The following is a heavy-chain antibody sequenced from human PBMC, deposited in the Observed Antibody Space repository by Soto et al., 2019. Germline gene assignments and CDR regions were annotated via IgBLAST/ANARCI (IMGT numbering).Heavy chain of an antibody. Sequence: PSETLSLTCAVYGESFSGYIWTWIRQTPGKGLQWIGQISHSGSAYYNPSLKSRVTISVHTSNSQFSLELSSVTAADTAVYYCARGLITGSHYSGGWYYFDSWGQGTQVTVSS. J-gene: IGHJ4*02. CDR2: ISHSGSA. CDR3: ARGLITGSHYSGGWYYFDS. D-gene: IGHD6-19*01. V-gene: IGHV4-34*01. CDR1: GESFSGYI.